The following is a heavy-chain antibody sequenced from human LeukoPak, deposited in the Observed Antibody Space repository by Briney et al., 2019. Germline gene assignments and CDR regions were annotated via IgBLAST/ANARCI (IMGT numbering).Heavy chain of an antibody. CDR3: VRETTVTTADAFDI. J-gene: IGHJ3*02. CDR1: GFTFSSFA. Sequence: GGSLRLSCAASGFTFSSFAISWVRQPPGNGLEWVSAISRSGADTYYADSVKGRFTISRDNSKNTLYLQMDSLRAEDTAVYSCVRETTVTTADAFDIWGQGTMVTVSS. V-gene: IGHV3-23*01. D-gene: IGHD4-17*01. CDR2: ISRSGADT.